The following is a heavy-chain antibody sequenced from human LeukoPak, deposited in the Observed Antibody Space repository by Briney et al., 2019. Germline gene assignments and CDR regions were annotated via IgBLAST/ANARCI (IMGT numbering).Heavy chain of an antibody. V-gene: IGHV3-53*01. Sequence: GGSLRLSCGVSGIVVSSNYMNWVRQAPGKGLEWGSVIYRDGQTYYADSVKGRFTISRDSSKNIVYLQMDSLRAEDTAVYYCARQRLRGRAQIFDYWGQGTLVTVSS. CDR3: ARQRLRGRAQIFDY. D-gene: IGHD2-21*02. CDR2: IYRDGQT. J-gene: IGHJ4*02. CDR1: GIVVSSNY.